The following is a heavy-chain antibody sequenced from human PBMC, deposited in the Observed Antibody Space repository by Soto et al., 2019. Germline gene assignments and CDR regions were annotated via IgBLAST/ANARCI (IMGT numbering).Heavy chain of an antibody. CDR3: AKDMSVVGTNPFDY. V-gene: IGHV3-9*01. D-gene: IGHD1-1*01. CDR2: ISWNSGSI. CDR1: GFTFDDYA. Sequence: EVQLVESGGGLVQPGRSLRLSCAATGFTFDDYAMHWVRQAPGKGLEWVSGISWNSGSIGYADSVKGRFTIARDNAKNSLYLQMNNLRAEDTALYYCAKDMSVVGTNPFDYWGQGTVVTVSS. J-gene: IGHJ4*02.